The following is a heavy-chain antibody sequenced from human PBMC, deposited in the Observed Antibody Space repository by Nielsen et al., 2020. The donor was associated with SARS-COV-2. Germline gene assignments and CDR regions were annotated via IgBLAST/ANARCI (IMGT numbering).Heavy chain of an antibody. CDR1: GGSFSGYY. CDR2: INHSGST. J-gene: IGHJ4*02. D-gene: IGHD3-3*01. CDR3: ARGRKFWSGYWPAREVKLDY. V-gene: IGHV4-34*01. Sequence: SETLSLTCAVYGGSFSGYYWSWIRQPPGKGLEWIGEINHSGSTNYNPSLKSRVTISVDTSKNQFSLKLSSVTAADTAVYYCARGRKFWSGYWPAREVKLDYWGQGTLVTVSS.